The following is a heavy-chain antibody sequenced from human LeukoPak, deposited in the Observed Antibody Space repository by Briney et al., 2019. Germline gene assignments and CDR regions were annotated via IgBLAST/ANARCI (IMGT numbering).Heavy chain of an antibody. CDR3: AREGYDSSPDAFDI. V-gene: IGHV1-2*02. J-gene: IGHJ3*02. CDR1: GYTFTGYY. CDR2: INPNSGVT. Sequence: ASVKVSCKASGYTFTGYYMHWVRQAPGQGLEWMGWINPNSGVTNYAQKFQARVTMTRDTSINTAYMELSRLKSDDTAVYYCAREGYDSSPDAFDIWGQGTMVTVSS. D-gene: IGHD3-22*01.